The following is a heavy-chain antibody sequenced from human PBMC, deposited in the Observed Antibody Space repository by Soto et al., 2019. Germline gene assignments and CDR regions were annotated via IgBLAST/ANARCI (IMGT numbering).Heavy chain of an antibody. J-gene: IGHJ4*02. D-gene: IGHD1-26*01. CDR1: GFTFSSYW. CDR3: SGGWVGDYFDH. Sequence: EVQLVESGGGLVQPGGSLRLSCAASGFTFSSYWMSWVRQAPGKGLEWVANIKQDGSEKYYVDSVKGRFTISRDNAKNALYLQMNSLRAEDTAVYYCSGGWVGDYFDHWGQGTLDTVSS. CDR2: IKQDGSEK. V-gene: IGHV3-7*03.